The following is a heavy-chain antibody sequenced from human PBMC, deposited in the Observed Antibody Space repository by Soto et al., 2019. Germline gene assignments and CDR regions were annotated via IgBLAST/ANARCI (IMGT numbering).Heavy chain of an antibody. Sequence: QVQLQQWGAGLLKPSETLSLTCAVYGGSFSGYYWSWIRQPPGKGLEWIGEINHSGSTNYNPSLKSRVTKAVDTSKNQFSLKLSSVTAADTAVYYCARVGQWPLTTLDYWGQGTLVTVSS. J-gene: IGHJ4*02. CDR2: INHSGST. V-gene: IGHV4-34*01. CDR3: ARVGQWPLTTLDY. D-gene: IGHD6-19*01. CDR1: GGSFSGYY.